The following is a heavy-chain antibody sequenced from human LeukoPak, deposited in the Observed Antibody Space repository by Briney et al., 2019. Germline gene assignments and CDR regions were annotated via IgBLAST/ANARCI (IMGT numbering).Heavy chain of an antibody. CDR3: VRPRGSYYFAMDV. J-gene: IGHJ6*02. CDR1: GFTFSSYW. CDR2: IKQDASEE. V-gene: IGHV3-7*01. D-gene: IGHD2-15*01. Sequence: PGGSLRLSCAASGFTFSSYWMSWVRQAPGKGLEWVANIKQDASEEYYVDSVKGRFTISRDNAKNSLYLQMSSLRAEDTAVYYCVRPRGSYYFAMDVWGQGTTATVSS.